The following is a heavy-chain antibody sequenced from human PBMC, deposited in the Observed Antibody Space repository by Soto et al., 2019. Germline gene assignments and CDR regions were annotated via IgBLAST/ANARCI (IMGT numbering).Heavy chain of an antibody. V-gene: IGHV2-5*01. J-gene: IGHJ4*02. CDR2: IHWNDDK. CDR1: GFSLTDHGVG. Sequence: QITLKASGPTLVEPTQTLSLTCTYSGFSLTDHGVGVGWIRRTPGKALEWLAVIHWNDDKRYNPSLRNKVTIARDTSKNPVVLTMSDMDPVDTGTYYCAHSALFHDYVMWDYWGQGTQVTVSS. CDR3: AHSALFHDYVMWDY. D-gene: IGHD3-16*01.